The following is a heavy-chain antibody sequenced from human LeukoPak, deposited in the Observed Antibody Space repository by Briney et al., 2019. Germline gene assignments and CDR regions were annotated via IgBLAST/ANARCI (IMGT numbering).Heavy chain of an antibody. V-gene: IGHV1-69*05. D-gene: IGHD6-6*01. CDR1: GGTFSSYA. J-gene: IGHJ5*02. Sequence: GASVKVSCKASGGTFSSYAISWVRQAPGQGLEWMGGIIPIFGTANYAQKFQGRVTITTDESTSTAYMELSSLRSEDTAVYYCARGAAGSFGSSPNNWFDPWGQRTLVTVSS. CDR3: ARGAAGSFGSSPNNWFDP. CDR2: IIPIFGTA.